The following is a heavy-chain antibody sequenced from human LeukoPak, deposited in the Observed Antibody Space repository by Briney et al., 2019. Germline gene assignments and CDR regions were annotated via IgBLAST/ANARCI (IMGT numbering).Heavy chain of an antibody. Sequence: PSETLSLTCTVSGYSISSGYYWGWIRQPPGKGLEGIGSSYHSGSTYYNPSLKSRVTISVDTSKNQFSLRLSSVTAADTAVYYCARVGATPEETILYYFDYWGQGTLVTVSS. CDR3: ARVGATPEETILYYFDY. V-gene: IGHV4-38-2*02. D-gene: IGHD1-26*01. CDR2: SYHSGST. J-gene: IGHJ4*02. CDR1: GYSISSGYY.